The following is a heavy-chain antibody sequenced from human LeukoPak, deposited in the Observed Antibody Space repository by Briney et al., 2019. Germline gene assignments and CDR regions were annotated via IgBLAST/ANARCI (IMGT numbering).Heavy chain of an antibody. V-gene: IGHV3-33*01. Sequence: GGSLRLSCAASRFTFSSYGMHWVRQAPGKGLEWVLIIWYDGSNRYYADSVKGRFTISKDNSKDTLYLQMNSLRAEDTAVFYCARDPGHSGWYGDYWGQGTLVTVSS. D-gene: IGHD6-19*01. CDR1: RFTFSSYG. CDR3: ARDPGHSGWYGDY. CDR2: IWYDGSNR. J-gene: IGHJ4*02.